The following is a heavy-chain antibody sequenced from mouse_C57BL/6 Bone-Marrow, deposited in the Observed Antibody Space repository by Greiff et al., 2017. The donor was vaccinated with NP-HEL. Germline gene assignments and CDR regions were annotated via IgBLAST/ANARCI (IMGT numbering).Heavy chain of an antibody. CDR3: ARTATTVVAHYAMDY. D-gene: IGHD1-1*01. CDR2: ISSGSSTI. V-gene: IGHV5-17*01. J-gene: IGHJ4*01. Sequence: EVKLMESGGGLVKPGGSLKLSCAPSGFTFSDYGMHWVRQAPEKGLEWVAYISSGSSTIYYADTVKGRFTISRDNAKNTLFLQMTSLRSEDTAMYYCARTATTVVAHYAMDYWGQGTSVTVSS. CDR1: GFTFSDYG.